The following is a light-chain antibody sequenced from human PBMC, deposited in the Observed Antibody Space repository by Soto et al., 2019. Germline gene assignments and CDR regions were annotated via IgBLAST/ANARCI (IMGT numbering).Light chain of an antibody. J-gene: IGLJ1*01. V-gene: IGLV2-8*01. CDR2: EGS. Sequence: QSALTQPPSASGSPGQSVTISCTGTSSDVGGYNYVSWYQQHPGKAPKLMIYEGSKRPSGVPDRFSGSKSGNTASLTVSRLQAEDEADYYCSSYAGSNKSPYVFGTGTKLTVL. CDR1: SSDVGGYNY. CDR3: SSYAGSNKSPYV.